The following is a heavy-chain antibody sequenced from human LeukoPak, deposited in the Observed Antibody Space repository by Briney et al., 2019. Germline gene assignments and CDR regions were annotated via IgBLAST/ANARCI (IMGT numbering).Heavy chain of an antibody. D-gene: IGHD3-9*01. CDR2: IHHSGST. CDR3: ARSRRTYFDWLFHFDY. J-gene: IGHJ4*02. CDR1: GGSISSSNW. V-gene: IGHV4-4*02. Sequence: SETLSLTCAVSGGSISSSNWWSWVRQPPGKGLEWIGEIHHSGSTNYNPSLKSRVTISVDKSKNQFSLKLSSVTAADPAVYYCARSRRTYFDWLFHFDYWGQGTLVTVSS.